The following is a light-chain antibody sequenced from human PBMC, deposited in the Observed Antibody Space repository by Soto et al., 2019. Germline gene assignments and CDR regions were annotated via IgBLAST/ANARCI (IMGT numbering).Light chain of an antibody. Sequence: IQLTQSPSSLSASVGDIVTISCRASRSITNYLNWYQQKPGKAPILLIHDASSLKSGVPSMFSGCGSGTDFTLTISSLQPEDFATYYCQQSYSSPLWTFGQGNKVDIK. J-gene: IGKJ1*01. CDR2: DAS. CDR3: QQSYSSPLWT. CDR1: RSITNY. V-gene: IGKV1-39*01.